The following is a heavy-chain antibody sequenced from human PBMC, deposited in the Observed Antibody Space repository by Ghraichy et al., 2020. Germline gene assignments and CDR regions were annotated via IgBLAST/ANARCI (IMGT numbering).Heavy chain of an antibody. CDR2: IMSDGSSA. CDR3: TRKVGRELFDDAFDL. CDR1: GFTFSTYW. D-gene: IGHD1-7*01. Sequence: GGSLRLSCAASGFTFSTYWMHWVRQTPGKGLVWVSRIMSDGSSASYADFVRGRFIIFRDNDKNTLYLQMNSLTAEDTALYYCTRKVGRELFDDAFDLWGQGTMVAVSA. J-gene: IGHJ3*01. V-gene: IGHV3-74*01.